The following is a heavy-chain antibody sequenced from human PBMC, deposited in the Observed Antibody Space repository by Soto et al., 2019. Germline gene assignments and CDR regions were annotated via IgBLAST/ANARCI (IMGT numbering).Heavy chain of an antibody. CDR2: IYHSGST. D-gene: IGHD3-22*01. J-gene: IGHJ5*02. CDR1: GGSISSGGYS. CDR3: ARLFDCYSDSSGYEKWLDP. V-gene: IGHV4-30-2*01. Sequence: PSETLSLTCAVSGGSISSGGYSWSWIRQPPGKGLEWIGYIYHSGSTYYNPSLKSRVTISVDRSKNQFSLKLSSVTAADTAVYYFARLFDCYSDSSGYEKWLDPWGQGTLVTVSS.